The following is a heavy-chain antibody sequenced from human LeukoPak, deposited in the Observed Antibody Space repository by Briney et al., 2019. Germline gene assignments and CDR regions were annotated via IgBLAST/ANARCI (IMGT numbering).Heavy chain of an antibody. CDR2: IKQDGSEK. V-gene: IGHV3-7*01. Sequence: GGSLRLSCAASGSTISSYWMSWVRQAPGKGLEWVANIKQDGSEKYYVDSVKGRFTISRDNAKNSLYLQMNSLRAEDTAVYYCARGLLGANYGLWGQGTLVTVSS. J-gene: IGHJ4*02. CDR1: GSTISSYW. D-gene: IGHD1-26*01. CDR3: ARGLLGANYGL.